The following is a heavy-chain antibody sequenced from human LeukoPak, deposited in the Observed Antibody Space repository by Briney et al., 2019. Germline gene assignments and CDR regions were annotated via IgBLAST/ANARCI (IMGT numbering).Heavy chain of an antibody. CDR2: INPNSGRK. CDR1: GYTFTRYY. CDR3: ARASSGYYPNFDY. V-gene: IGHV1-2*02. D-gene: IGHD3-22*01. Sequence: ASVKVSCKASGYTFTRYYMHWVRQAPGHGREWLGWINPNSGRKNYAQEFQGRVTMTRDTSSSTAYMELSRLRSDDTAVYYCARASSGYYPNFDYWGEGTLVTVSS. J-gene: IGHJ4*02.